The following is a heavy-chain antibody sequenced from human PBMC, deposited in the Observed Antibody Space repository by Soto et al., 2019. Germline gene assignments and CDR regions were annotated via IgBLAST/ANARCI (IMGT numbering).Heavy chain of an antibody. Sequence: QVQLQQWGAGLLKPSETLSLTCAVYGGSFSGYYWSWIRQPPGKGLEWIGEINHSGSTNYNPSLKSRATISVDTSKNQFSLKLSSVTAADTAVYYCARRRITMVRGVIRSPWFDPWGQGTLVTVSS. CDR1: GGSFSGYY. V-gene: IGHV4-34*01. D-gene: IGHD3-10*01. J-gene: IGHJ5*02. CDR3: ARRRITMVRGVIRSPWFDP. CDR2: INHSGST.